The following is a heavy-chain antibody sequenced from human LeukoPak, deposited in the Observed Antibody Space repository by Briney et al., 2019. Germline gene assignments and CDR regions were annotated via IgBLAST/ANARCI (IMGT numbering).Heavy chain of an antibody. J-gene: IGHJ5*02. Sequence: ASVKVSCKASGYTFSGYYMQWVRQAPGQELECMGWISAYNGNTNYAQKLQGRVTMTTDTSTSTAYMELRSLRADDTAVYYCARSRVVVVSPWFDPWGQGTLVTVSS. D-gene: IGHD2-15*01. CDR1: GYTFSGYY. CDR3: ARSRVVVVSPWFDP. V-gene: IGHV1-18*04. CDR2: ISAYNGNT.